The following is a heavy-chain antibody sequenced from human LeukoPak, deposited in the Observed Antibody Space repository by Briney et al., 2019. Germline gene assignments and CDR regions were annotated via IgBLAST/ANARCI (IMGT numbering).Heavy chain of an antibody. CDR1: GFSFGGYA. V-gene: IGHV3-30-3*01. CDR2: ISYDGSNK. J-gene: IGHJ4*02. CDR3: ARSHHTAMVTPMDY. Sequence: GGSLRLSCAASGFSFGGYAMYWVRQAPGKGLEWAAVISYDGSNKYYADSVKGRFTISRDNSKNALYLQMNSLRAEDTAVYYCARSHHTAMVTPMDYWGQGTLVTVSS. D-gene: IGHD5-18*01.